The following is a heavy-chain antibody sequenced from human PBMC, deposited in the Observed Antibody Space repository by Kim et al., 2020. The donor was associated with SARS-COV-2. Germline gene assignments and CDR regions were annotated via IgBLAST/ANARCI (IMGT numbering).Heavy chain of an antibody. V-gene: IGHV3-53*01. J-gene: IGHJ6*02. CDR2: IYSGGST. D-gene: IGHD4-4*01. CDR1: GFTVSSNY. Sequence: GGSLRLSCAASGFTVSSNYMSRVRQAPGKGLEWVSVIYSGGSTYYADSVKGRFTISRDNSKNTLYLQMNSLRAEDTAVYYCARYRVTYYYYGMDVWGQGTTVTVSS. CDR3: ARYRVTYYYYGMDV.